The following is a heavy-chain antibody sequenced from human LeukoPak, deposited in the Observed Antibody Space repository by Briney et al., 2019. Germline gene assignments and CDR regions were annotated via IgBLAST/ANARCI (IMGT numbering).Heavy chain of an antibody. CDR2: VIPIFGTA. CDR1: GGTFSSYD. D-gene: IGHD5-24*01. J-gene: IGHJ4*02. V-gene: IGHV1-69*13. Sequence: ASVKVSCKASGGTFSSYDISWVQQAPGQGLEWMGGVIPIFGTANYAQKFQGRVTITADESTSTAYMELSSLRSEDTAVYYCATRRDGYNNYWGQGTLVTVSS. CDR3: ATRRDGYNNY.